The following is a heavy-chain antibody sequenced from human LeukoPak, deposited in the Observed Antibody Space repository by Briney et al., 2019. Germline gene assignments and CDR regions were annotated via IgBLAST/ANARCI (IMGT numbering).Heavy chain of an antibody. J-gene: IGHJ4*02. V-gene: IGHV4-4*09. D-gene: IGHD6-19*01. Sequence: SETLSLTCTVSGGSISSSSWSWIRQPPGKQLQWIGYIQTTGLTNHNPSLMGRVTMSADTSKNQLSLKLTSVPAADTAVYYCARRMGVAGLGGHYYFDYWGQGTLVTVSS. CDR3: ARRMGVAGLGGHYYFDY. CDR1: GGSISSSS. CDR2: IQTTGLT.